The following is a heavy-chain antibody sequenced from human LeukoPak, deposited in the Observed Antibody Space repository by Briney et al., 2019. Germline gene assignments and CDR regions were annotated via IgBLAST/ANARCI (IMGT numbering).Heavy chain of an antibody. CDR3: ARQTTVTPRSFDY. CDR2: ISSSSSYI. CDR1: GFIFSTYN. J-gene: IGHJ4*02. Sequence: GGSLRLSCAAPGFIFSTYNMNWVRQAPGKGLEWVSSISSSSSYIYYADSVKGRFTISRDNAENSLYLQMNSLRAEDTAVYYCARQTTVTPRSFDYWGQGTLVTVSS. V-gene: IGHV3-21*01. D-gene: IGHD4-17*01.